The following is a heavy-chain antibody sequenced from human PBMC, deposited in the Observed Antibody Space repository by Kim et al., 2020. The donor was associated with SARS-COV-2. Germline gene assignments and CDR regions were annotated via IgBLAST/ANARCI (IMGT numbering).Heavy chain of an antibody. CDR3: ARVKRNQGYCSGGSCYSLYYYGMDV. J-gene: IGHJ6*02. CDR2: IGTAGDT. Sequence: GSLRLSCAASGFTFSSYDMHWVRQATGKGLEWVSAIGTAGDTYYPGSVKGRFTISRENAKNSLYLQMNSLRAGDTAVYYCARVKRNQGYCSGGSCYSLYYYGMDVWGQGTTVTVSS. CDR1: GFTFSSYD. D-gene: IGHD2-15*01. V-gene: IGHV3-13*01.